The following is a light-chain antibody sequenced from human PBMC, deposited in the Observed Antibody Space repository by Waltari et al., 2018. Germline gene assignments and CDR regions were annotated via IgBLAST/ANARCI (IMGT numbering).Light chain of an antibody. CDR3: HQYFSSPLT. Sequence: DVVMTQSPDFLAVSLGERATIHCKSSQNLLYGSNNKNYLAWYRQKPGQPPGLLISWASTRESAVPDRFAGSGSETNFTLTINSLQAEDVAVYYCHQYFSSPLTFGGGTKV. V-gene: IGKV4-1*01. CDR1: QNLLYGSNNKNY. CDR2: WAS. J-gene: IGKJ4*01.